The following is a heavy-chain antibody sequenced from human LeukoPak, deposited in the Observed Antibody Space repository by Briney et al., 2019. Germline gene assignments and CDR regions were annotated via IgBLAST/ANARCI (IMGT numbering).Heavy chain of an antibody. CDR2: IYHNGYT. J-gene: IGHJ3*02. CDR1: GGSIISGDYY. V-gene: IGHV4-30-4*08. D-gene: IGHD2-2*02. CDR3: ARAGVVPAAINRAFDI. Sequence: SQTLSLTCIVSGGSIISGDYYWSWIRQPRGKGLEWIGYIYHNGYTYYNPSLKSRVSISVDTSKNQFSLKLSSVTAADTAVYYCARAGVVPAAINRAFDIWGQRSVVTVSS.